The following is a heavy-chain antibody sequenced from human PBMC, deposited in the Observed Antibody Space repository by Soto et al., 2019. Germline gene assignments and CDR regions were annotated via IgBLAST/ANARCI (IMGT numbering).Heavy chain of an antibody. V-gene: IGHV1-69*01. Sequence: QVQLVQSGAEVKKPGSSVKVSCKASGGTFRNYAITWVRQAPGKGLEWMGVIIPLVATSNYAHKFLGRITFTADEYEGTSYMEMRRLRAENTAVYYCAAVIHHTPYNSPHYLDHWGKGTLFTVSS. CDR1: GGTFRNYA. J-gene: IGHJ4*02. CDR2: IIPLVATS. D-gene: IGHD6-19*01. CDR3: AAVIHHTPYNSPHYLDH.